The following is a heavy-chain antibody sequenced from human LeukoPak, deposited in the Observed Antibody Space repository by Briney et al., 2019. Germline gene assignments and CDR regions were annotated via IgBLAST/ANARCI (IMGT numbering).Heavy chain of an antibody. J-gene: IGHJ4*02. D-gene: IGHD3-3*01. CDR1: GFTFSLYW. V-gene: IGHV3-7*01. CDR3: ARLSWNYADY. Sequence: PGGSLRLSCTASGFTFSLYWMTWVRQAPEKGLEWVANIKEDASEKDYVDSVKGRFTISRDNGKNSLYLQMNSLRGADTAVYYCARLSWNYADYWGQGTLVTVSS. CDR2: IKEDASEK.